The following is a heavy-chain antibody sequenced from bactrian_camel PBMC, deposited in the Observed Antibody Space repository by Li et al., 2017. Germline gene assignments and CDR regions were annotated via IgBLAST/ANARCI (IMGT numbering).Heavy chain of an antibody. V-gene: IGHV3S1*01. D-gene: IGHD3*01. CDR3: AAMPGPPDMGWASANEYRY. CDR1: GFNYKSYC. CDR2: IDWDGST. Sequence: VQLVESGGGSVQAGGSLRLSCVVSGFNYKSYCMAWFRQAPAKEREGVAGIDWDGSTTYAHSVRGRFVISKDSAKNTLYLQMNNLRPDDSAMYYCAAMPGPPDMGWASANEYRYWGQGTQVTVS. J-gene: IGHJ4*01.